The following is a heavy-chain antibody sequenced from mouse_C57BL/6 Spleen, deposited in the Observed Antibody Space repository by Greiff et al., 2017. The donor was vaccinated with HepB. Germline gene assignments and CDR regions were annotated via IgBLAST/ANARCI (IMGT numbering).Heavy chain of an antibody. CDR2: IDPETGGT. CDR3: TRGGYYCSSSYYYAMDY. Sequence: QVQLQQSGAELVRPGASVTLSCKASGYTFTDYEMHWVKQTPVHGLEWIGAIDPETGGTAYNQKFKGKAILTADKSSSTAYMELRSLTSEDSAVYYCTRGGYYCSSSYYYAMDYWGQGTSVTVSS. D-gene: IGHD1-1*01. CDR1: GYTFTDYE. V-gene: IGHV1-15*01. J-gene: IGHJ4*01.